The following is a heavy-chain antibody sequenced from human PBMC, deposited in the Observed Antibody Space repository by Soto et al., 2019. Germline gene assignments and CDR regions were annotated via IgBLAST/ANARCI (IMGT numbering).Heavy chain of an antibody. CDR1: GVSISSGGYY. D-gene: IGHD5-18*01. Sequence: SETLSLTCTVSGVSISSGGYYWSWIRQHPGKGLEWIGYIYYSGSTYYNPSLKSRVTISVDTSKNQFSLKLSSVTAADTAVYYCARGTAMVIVDVFGQGTTVTVSS. CDR2: IYYSGST. V-gene: IGHV4-31*03. J-gene: IGHJ6*02. CDR3: ARGTAMVIVDV.